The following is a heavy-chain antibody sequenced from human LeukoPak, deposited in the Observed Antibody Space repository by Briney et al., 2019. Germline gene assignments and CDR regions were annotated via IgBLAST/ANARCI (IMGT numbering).Heavy chain of an antibody. CDR1: GFTFSSYA. CDR2: ISGSGGST. J-gene: IGHJ5*02. CDR3: AKVITGYSSGWLAPIQDNWFDP. D-gene: IGHD6-19*01. V-gene: IGHV3-23*01. Sequence: PGGSLRLSCAASGFTFSSYAMSWVRQAPGKGLEWVSAISGSGGSTYYADSVKGRFTISRDNSKNTLYLQMNSLRAEDTAVYYCAKVITGYSSGWLAPIQDNWFDPWGQGTLVTVSS.